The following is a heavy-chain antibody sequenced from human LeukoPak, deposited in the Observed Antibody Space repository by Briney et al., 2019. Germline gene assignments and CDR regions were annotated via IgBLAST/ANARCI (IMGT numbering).Heavy chain of an antibody. CDR3: ARHLVGATMWWYFDL. CDR2: IYYSGST. J-gene: IGHJ2*01. V-gene: IGHV4-59*08. D-gene: IGHD1-26*01. CDR1: GGSISSYY. Sequence: SETLSLTCTVSGGSISSYYWSWIRQPPGKGLEWIGYIYYSGSTNYNPSLKSRVTISVDTSKNQFSLKLSSVTAADTAVYYCARHLVGATMWWYFDLWGRGTLVTVSS.